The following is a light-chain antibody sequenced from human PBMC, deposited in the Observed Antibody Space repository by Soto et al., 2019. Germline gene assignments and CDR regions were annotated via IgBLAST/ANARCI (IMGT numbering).Light chain of an antibody. CDR2: DAS. CDR1: QSVSSY. Sequence: EIFLTQSRASLSLSPVEIATLSCRASQSVSSYLAWYQQKPGQAPRLLIYDASNRATGIPARFSGSGSGTDFTLTISSLEPEDFAVYYCQQRSNWLTFGGGTKVDI. J-gene: IGKJ4*01. V-gene: IGKV3-11*01. CDR3: QQRSNWLT.